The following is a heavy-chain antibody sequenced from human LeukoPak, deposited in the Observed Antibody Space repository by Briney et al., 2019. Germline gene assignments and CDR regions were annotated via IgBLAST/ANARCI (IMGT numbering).Heavy chain of an antibody. CDR3: ARGGYCSGGSCYSENWFDP. V-gene: IGHV3-21*01. CDR2: ISSSSSYI. D-gene: IGHD2-15*01. CDR1: GFAFSSYS. Sequence: PGGSLRLSCAASGFAFSSYSMNWVRQAPGKGLEWVSSISSSSSYIYYADSVKGRFTISRDNAKNSLYLQMNSLRAEDTAVYYCARGGYCSGGSCYSENWFDPWGQGTLVTVSS. J-gene: IGHJ5*02.